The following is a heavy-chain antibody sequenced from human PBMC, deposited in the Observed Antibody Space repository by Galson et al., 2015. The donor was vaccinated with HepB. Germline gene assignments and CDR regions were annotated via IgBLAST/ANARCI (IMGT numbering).Heavy chain of an antibody. D-gene: IGHD2-15*01. V-gene: IGHV3-64*01. CDR2: INTNGGST. CDR3: ARLYCSGGSCYFDY. Sequence: LRLSCAASGFPFSSYAMHWVRQAPGKGLAYVSAINTNGGSTNYARSVKGRFTISRDNSKNTLYLQMGSLRAEDMAVYYCARLYCSGGSCYFDYWGQGTLVTVSS. J-gene: IGHJ4*02. CDR1: GFPFSSYA.